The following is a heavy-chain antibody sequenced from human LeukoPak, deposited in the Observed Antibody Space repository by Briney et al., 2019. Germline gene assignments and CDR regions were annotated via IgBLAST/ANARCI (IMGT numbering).Heavy chain of an antibody. J-gene: IGHJ4*02. V-gene: IGHV4-34*01. CDR3: ARKASHFSYGLRAIDY. Sequence: SETLSLTCAVYGGSFSDHYWNWIRQPPGKGLEWIGEINHSGTTNYNASLKSRVTISVDTHKNHFSLKLNSMTAADTAVYYCARKASHFSYGLRAIDYWGQGNLVTVSS. CDR1: GGSFSDHY. CDR2: INHSGTT. D-gene: IGHD5-18*01.